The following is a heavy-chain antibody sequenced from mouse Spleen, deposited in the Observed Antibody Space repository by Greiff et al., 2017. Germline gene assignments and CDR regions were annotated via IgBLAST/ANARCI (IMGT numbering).Heavy chain of an antibody. CDR1: GYSFTGYF. CDR3: ARNYYGSREGAWFAY. D-gene: IGHD1-1*01. V-gene: IGHV1-20*01. CDR2: INPYNGDT. J-gene: IGHJ3*01. Sequence: VQLKQSGPELVKPGDSVKISCKASGYSFTGYFMNWVMQSHGKSLEWIGRINPYNGDTFYNQKFKGKATLTVDKSSSTAHMELRSLTSEDSAVYYCARNYYGSREGAWFAYWGQGTLVTVSA.